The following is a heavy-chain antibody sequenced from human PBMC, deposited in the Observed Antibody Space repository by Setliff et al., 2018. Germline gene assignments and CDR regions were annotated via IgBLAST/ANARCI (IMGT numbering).Heavy chain of an antibody. CDR1: GFTFERNG. CDR3: ARDVRVAISSCFTSAFDI. V-gene: IGHV3-20*04. CDR2: INWDGKTT. D-gene: IGHD6-13*01. J-gene: IGHJ3*02. Sequence: GGSLRLSCAASGFTFERNGMNWVRQAPGKGLEWVSTINWDGKTTAYADSVKGRFTISRDNANRFLYLHMISLRADDTAVYYCARDVRVAISSCFTSAFDIWGQGTMVTVSS.